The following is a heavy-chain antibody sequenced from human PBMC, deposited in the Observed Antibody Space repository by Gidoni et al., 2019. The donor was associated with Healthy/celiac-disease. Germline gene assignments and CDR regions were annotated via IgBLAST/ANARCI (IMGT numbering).Heavy chain of an antibody. Sequence: QVPLLESGRGAVQPARSLSPSCAASGFTFSTYAMHWGRQSPGKGLEWVAVISYDGSNKYYADSVKGRFTISRDNSKNTLYLQMNSLRAEDTAVYYCARPPRMKLWEYYFDYWGQGTLVTVSS. V-gene: IGHV3-30-3*01. D-gene: IGHD5-18*01. CDR2: ISYDGSNK. J-gene: IGHJ4*02. CDR3: ARPPRMKLWEYYFDY. CDR1: GFTFSTYA.